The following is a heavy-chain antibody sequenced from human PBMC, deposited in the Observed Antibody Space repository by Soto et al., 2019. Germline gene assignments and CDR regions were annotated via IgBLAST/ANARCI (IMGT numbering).Heavy chain of an antibody. CDR3: ANRAYYYDRSGYYRYYFDY. V-gene: IGHV1-69*12. D-gene: IGHD3-22*01. CDR1: GGTFSSYA. Sequence: QVQLVQSGAEVKKPGSSVKVSCKASGGTFSSYAISWVRQAPGQGLEWMGGIIPIFGTANYAQKFQGRVTITADESTGTAYMELSSLRSEDTAVYYCANRAYYYDRSGYYRYYFDYWGQGTLVTVSS. J-gene: IGHJ4*02. CDR2: IIPIFGTA.